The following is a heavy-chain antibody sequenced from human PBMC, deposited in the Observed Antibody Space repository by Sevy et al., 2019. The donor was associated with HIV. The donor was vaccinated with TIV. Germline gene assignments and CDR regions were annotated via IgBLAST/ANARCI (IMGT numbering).Heavy chain of an antibody. V-gene: IGHV3-9*01. CDR1: GFSLDDYA. J-gene: IGHJ4*02. D-gene: IGHD1-26*01. CDR3: ARDIGAGSNSETSSPTFFFYYFDS. CDR2: ISWNSGSI. Sequence: GGSLRLSCAASGFSLDDYAMHWVRQSSGKGLEWVAGISWNSGSIGYADSVKGRFTISRDNARNTLYLQMNNIGSEDTALYYCARDIGAGSNSETSSPTFFFYYFDSWGQGTLVTVSS.